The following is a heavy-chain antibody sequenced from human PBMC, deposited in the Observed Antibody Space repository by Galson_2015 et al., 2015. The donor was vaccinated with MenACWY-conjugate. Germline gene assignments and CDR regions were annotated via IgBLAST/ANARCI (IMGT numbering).Heavy chain of an antibody. V-gene: IGHV3-11*06. CDR2: ISSSSSYT. Sequence: SLRLSCAASGFTFSDYYMSWIRQAPGKGLEWVSYISSSSSYTNYADSVKGRFTISRDNAKNSLYLQMNSLRAEDTAVYYCARALYDSSGYYYWGQGTLVTVSS. CDR3: ARALYDSSGYYY. CDR1: GFTFSDYY. D-gene: IGHD3-22*01. J-gene: IGHJ4*02.